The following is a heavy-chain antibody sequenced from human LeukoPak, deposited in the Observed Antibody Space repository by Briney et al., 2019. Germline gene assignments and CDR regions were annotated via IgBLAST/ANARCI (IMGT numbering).Heavy chain of an antibody. J-gene: IGHJ4*02. CDR2: IYPADSDI. CDR3: ARSLTAAAGDY. V-gene: IGHV5-51*01. Sequence: GESLKISCKGSGYSFTSYWIGWVRQIPGKGLEWMAIIYPADSDIRYSPSFQGQVTISADKSISTAYLQWSSLKASDTAMYYCARSLTAAAGDYWGQGTLVTVSS. CDR1: GYSFTSYW. D-gene: IGHD6-25*01.